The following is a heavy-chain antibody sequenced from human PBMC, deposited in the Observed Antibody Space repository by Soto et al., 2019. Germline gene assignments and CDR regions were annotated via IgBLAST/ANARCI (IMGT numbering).Heavy chain of an antibody. CDR1: GFTFSSYS. V-gene: IGHV3-23*01. Sequence: GGSLRLSCAASGFTFSSYSMNWVRQAPGKGLEWVSAISGSGGSTYYADSVKGRFTISRDNFKNTLYLQMNSLRAEDTAVYYCAKVCSSGWYGGLDVWGQGTTVTVSS. CDR2: ISGSGGST. J-gene: IGHJ6*02. CDR3: AKVCSSGWYGGLDV. D-gene: IGHD6-19*01.